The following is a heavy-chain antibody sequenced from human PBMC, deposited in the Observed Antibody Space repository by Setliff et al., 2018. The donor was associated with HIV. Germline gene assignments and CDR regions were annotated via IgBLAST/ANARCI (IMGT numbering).Heavy chain of an antibody. CDR1: GFTFNIHW. Sequence: LRLSCAASGFTFNIHWMTWVRQAPGKGLEWVADIKPDGSVDHYVDSVKGRFTISRDNAKDSLYLQMNSLRAEDTAVYYCARAYNVYDYRFDSSGYDYWGQGTVVTVSS. J-gene: IGHJ4*02. CDR3: ARAYNVYDYRFDSSGYDY. D-gene: IGHD3-22*01. CDR2: IKPDGSVD. V-gene: IGHV3-7*03.